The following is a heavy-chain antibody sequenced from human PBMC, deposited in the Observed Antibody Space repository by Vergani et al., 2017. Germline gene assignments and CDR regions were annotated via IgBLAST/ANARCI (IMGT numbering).Heavy chain of an antibody. CDR2: IPDDGRNE. CDR1: GFTFSAYW. CDR3: ARSGYCAHGVCYMTYYYYMDV. Sequence: VLLVESGGGLVQPGGSLRLSCAASGFTFSAYWMNWVRQAPGKGLEWVTFIPDDGRNEYYLDSVQGRFTISRDNSKNTLYLQMSSLRVEDTAVYYCARSGYCAHGVCYMTYYYYMDVWGKGTAVTVSS. J-gene: IGHJ6*03. D-gene: IGHD2-8*01. V-gene: IGHV3-30*02.